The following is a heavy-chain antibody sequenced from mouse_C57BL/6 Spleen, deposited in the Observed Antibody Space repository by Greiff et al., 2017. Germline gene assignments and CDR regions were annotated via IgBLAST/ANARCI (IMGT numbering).Heavy chain of an antibody. D-gene: IGHD2-5*01. CDR1: GYTFTDYN. CDR2: INPNNGGT. J-gene: IGHJ4*01. Sequence: VQLKESGPELVKPGASVKIPCKASGYTFTDYNMDWVKQSHGKSLEWIGDINPNNGGTIYNQKFKGKATLTVDKSSSTAYMELRSLTSEDTAVYYCAIYSNYPYAMDYWGQGTSVTVSS. CDR3: AIYSNYPYAMDY. V-gene: IGHV1-18*01.